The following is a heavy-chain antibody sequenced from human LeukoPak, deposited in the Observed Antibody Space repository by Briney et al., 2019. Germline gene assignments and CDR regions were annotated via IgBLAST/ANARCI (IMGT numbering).Heavy chain of an antibody. D-gene: IGHD1-26*01. CDR1: GGTFSSYA. J-gene: IGHJ6*02. CDR3: ARSGLRTLPLYGMDV. V-gene: IGHV1-69*04. CDR2: IIPIFGIA. Sequence: SVKVSCKATGGTFSSYAISWVRQAPGQGLEWMGRIIPIFGIANYAQKFQGRVTITADKSTSTAYMELSSLRSEDTAVYYCARSGLRTLPLYGMDVWGQGTTVTVSS.